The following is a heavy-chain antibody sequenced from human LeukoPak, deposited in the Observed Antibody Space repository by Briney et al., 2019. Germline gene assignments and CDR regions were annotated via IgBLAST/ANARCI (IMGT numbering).Heavy chain of an antibody. CDR2: IYYSGST. CDR3: ARVRAYCSGGSCYSDAFDI. J-gene: IGHJ3*02. CDR1: GGSISSGDYY. V-gene: IGHV4-30-4*08. Sequence: SQTLSLTCTVSGGSISSGDYYWCWIRQPPGKGLEWIGYIYYSGSTYYNPSLKSRVTISVDTSKNQFSLKLSSVTAADTAVYYCARVRAYCSGGSCYSDAFDIWGQGTMVTVSS. D-gene: IGHD2-15*01.